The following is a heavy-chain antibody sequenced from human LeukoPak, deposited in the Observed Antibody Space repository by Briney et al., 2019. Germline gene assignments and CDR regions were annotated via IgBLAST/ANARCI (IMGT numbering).Heavy chain of an antibody. Sequence: SETLSLTCTVSGGSISSSSYYWGWIRQPPGKGLEWIGSIYYSGSTYYNPSLKSRVTISVDTSKNQFSLKLSSVTAADTAVYSCARHHLEMATIPWFDPWGQGTLVTVSS. D-gene: IGHD5-24*01. CDR2: IYYSGST. V-gene: IGHV4-39*01. CDR1: GGSISSSSYY. J-gene: IGHJ5*02. CDR3: ARHHLEMATIPWFDP.